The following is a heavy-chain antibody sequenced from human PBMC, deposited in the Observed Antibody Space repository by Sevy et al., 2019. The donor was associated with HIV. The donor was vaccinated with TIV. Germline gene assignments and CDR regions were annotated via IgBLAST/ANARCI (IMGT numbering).Heavy chain of an antibody. CDR3: ARDLQQWLVRGNYFDY. J-gene: IGHJ4*02. V-gene: IGHV3-30-3*01. CDR1: GFTFSSYA. Sequence: GGSLRLSCAASGFTFSSYAMHWVRQAPGKGLEWVAVISYDGSNKYYADSVKGRFTISRANSKNTLYLQMNSLRAEDTAVYYCARDLQQWLVRGNYFDYWGQGTLVTVSS. CDR2: ISYDGSNK. D-gene: IGHD6-19*01.